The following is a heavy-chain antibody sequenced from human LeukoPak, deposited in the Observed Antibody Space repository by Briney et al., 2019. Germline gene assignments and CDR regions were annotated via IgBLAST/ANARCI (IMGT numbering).Heavy chain of an antibody. CDR1: GYTFTSYD. D-gene: IGHD3-10*01. J-gene: IGHJ5*02. V-gene: IGHV1-8*01. CDR3: ARRGPAEEWFDP. Sequence: ASVKVSCKASGYTFTSYDINWVRQATGQGLEWMGWMNPNSGNTGYAQKFQGRVTMTRNTSISTAYMELSSLRSEDTAVYYCARRGPAEEWFDPWGQGTLVTVSS. CDR2: MNPNSGNT.